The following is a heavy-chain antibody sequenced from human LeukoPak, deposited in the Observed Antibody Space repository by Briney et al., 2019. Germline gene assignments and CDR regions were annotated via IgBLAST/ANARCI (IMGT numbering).Heavy chain of an antibody. CDR2: ISGSGGST. D-gene: IGHD3-22*01. V-gene: IGHV3-23*01. CDR1: GFTFSSYA. CDR3: AKEESNDSSSPWFEP. Sequence: PGGSLRLSCAASGFTFSSYAMSWVRQAPGKGLEWVSAISGSGGSTYYADSVKGRFTISRDNSKNTLYLQMNSLRAEDTAVYYCAKEESNDSSSPWFEPWGEGTLDSVFS. J-gene: IGHJ5*02.